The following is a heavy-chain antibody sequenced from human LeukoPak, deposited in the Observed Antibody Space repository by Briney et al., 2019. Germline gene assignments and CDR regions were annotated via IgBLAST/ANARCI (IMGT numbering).Heavy chain of an antibody. D-gene: IGHD3-22*01. Sequence: SETLSLTCTVSGGFISSYYWSWIRQPPGKGLEWIGYINYSGSTNYNPSLKSRVTISVDTSKNQFSLKLSSVTAADTAVYYCARGYYYDSSGSSGRTIWFDPWGQRTLVTVSS. J-gene: IGHJ5*02. V-gene: IGHV4-59*01. CDR2: INYSGST. CDR3: ARGYYYDSSGSSGRTIWFDP. CDR1: GGFISSYY.